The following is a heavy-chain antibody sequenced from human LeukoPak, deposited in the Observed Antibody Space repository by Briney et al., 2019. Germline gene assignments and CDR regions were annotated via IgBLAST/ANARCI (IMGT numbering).Heavy chain of an antibody. CDR2: IYPGDSDT. CDR3: ARSGRGYSHGYDY. V-gene: IGHV5-51*01. Sequence: GESLKISCKGSGYSFTSYWIGWVRQMPGKGLELMGIIYPGDSDTRYSPSFQGQVTISADKSISTAYLQWSSLKASDTSIYYCARSGRGYSHGYDYWGQGTLVTVSS. J-gene: IGHJ4*02. D-gene: IGHD5-18*01. CDR1: GYSFTSYW.